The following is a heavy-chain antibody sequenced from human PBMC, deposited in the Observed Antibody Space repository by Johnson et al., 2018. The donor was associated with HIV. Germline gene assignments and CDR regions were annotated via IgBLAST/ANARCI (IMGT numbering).Heavy chain of an antibody. D-gene: IGHD1-1*01. V-gene: IGHV3-48*01. CDR1: GFTFSSYG. CDR2: ISSSGSTI. J-gene: IGHJ3*02. CDR3: ARATTPLDAFDI. Sequence: ESGGGVVQPGRSLRLSCAASGFTFSSYGMHWVRQAPGKGLEWVSYISSSGSTIYYADSVKGRFTISRDNSKNTLYLQMNSLRAEDTAVYYCARATTPLDAFDIWGQGTMVTVSS.